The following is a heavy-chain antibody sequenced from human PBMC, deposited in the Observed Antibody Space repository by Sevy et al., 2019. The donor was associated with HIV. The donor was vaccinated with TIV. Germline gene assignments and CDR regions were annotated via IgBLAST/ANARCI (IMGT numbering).Heavy chain of an antibody. CDR2: IWLGGTT. CDR1: GFTVSSNF. V-gene: IGHV3-53*01. Sequence: GGSLRLSCAVSGFTVSSNFMSWVRQAPGKGLEWVSVIWLGGTTYYAASVKGRFTTSSDNSKNTVFLHMNSLRAEETAVYYCERGKHVSDYYGSFDYWGQGTLVTVSS. J-gene: IGHJ4*02. CDR3: ERGKHVSDYYGSFDY. D-gene: IGHD3-3*01.